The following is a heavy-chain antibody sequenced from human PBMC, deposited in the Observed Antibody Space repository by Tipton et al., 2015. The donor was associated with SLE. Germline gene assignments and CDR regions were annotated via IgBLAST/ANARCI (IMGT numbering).Heavy chain of an antibody. D-gene: IGHD2-2*01. J-gene: IGHJ2*01. CDR2: ISYGGST. CDR1: GGSISNYY. V-gene: IGHV4-59*08. CDR3: SRKSSTADI. Sequence: TLSLTCTVSGGSISNYYWSWIRQPPGKGLEWIGYISYGGSTNYNPSLKSRVTISVDTSKNQFSLELSSVTAADTAVYYCSRKSSTADIWGRGTLVTVSS.